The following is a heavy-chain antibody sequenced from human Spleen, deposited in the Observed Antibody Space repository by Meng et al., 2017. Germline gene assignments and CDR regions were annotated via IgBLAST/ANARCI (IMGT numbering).Heavy chain of an antibody. Sequence: QVQLQQWGAGLLKPSETLSLTCAVYGGSFSGYYWSWIRQPPGKGLEWIGEINHSGSTNYNPSLKSRVTISVDTSKNQFSLKLSSVTAADTAVYYCARGKQQLVRGHFDYWGQGTLVTVSS. CDR3: ARGKQQLVRGHFDY. V-gene: IGHV4-34*01. CDR2: INHSGST. J-gene: IGHJ4*02. D-gene: IGHD6-13*01. CDR1: GGSFSGYY.